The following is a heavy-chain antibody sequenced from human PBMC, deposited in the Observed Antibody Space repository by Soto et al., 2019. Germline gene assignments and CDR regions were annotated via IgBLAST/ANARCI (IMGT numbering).Heavy chain of an antibody. D-gene: IGHD3-3*01. CDR2: INSDGSST. CDR1: GFTFSSYW. V-gene: IGHV3-74*01. CDR3: AREKYYDFWSGPDGEYYSDY. Sequence: GGSLRLSCAASGFTFSSYWMHWVRQAPGKGLVWVSRINSDGSSTSYADSVKGRFTISRDNAKNTLYLQMNSLRAEDTAVYYCAREKYYDFWSGPDGEYYSDYWGQGTLVTGSS. J-gene: IGHJ4*02.